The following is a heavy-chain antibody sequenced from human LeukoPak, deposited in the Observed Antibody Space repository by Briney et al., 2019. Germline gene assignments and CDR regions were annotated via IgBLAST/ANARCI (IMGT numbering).Heavy chain of an antibody. D-gene: IGHD3-22*01. V-gene: IGHV5-10-1*01. J-gene: IGHJ5*02. CDR3: ARQSYYASSAPPWFDP. CDR2: IDPSDSYT. CDR1: GYSFTSYW. Sequence: GESLKISCKGSGYSFTSYWISWVRQMPGKGLEWMGRIDPSDSYTNYSPSFQGHVTISADKSISTAYLQWSSLKASDTAMYYCARQSYYASSAPPWFDPWGQGTLVTVSS.